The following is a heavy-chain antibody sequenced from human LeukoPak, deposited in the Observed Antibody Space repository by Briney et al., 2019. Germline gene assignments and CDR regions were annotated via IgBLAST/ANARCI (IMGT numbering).Heavy chain of an antibody. Sequence: PSETLSLTCAVYGGSFSGYYWSWIRQPPGKGLEWIGYIYHSGSTYYNPSLKSRVTISVDRSKNQFSLKLSSVTAADTAVYYCARGSQYYYYGMDVWGQGTTVTVSS. CDR2: IYHSGST. CDR3: ARGSQYYYYGMDV. CDR1: GGSFSGYY. V-gene: IGHV4-34*01. J-gene: IGHJ6*02.